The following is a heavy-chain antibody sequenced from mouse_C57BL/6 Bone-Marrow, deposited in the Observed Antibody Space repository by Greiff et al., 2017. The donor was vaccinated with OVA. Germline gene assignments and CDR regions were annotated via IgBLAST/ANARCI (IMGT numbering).Heavy chain of an antibody. V-gene: IGHV14-3*01. Sequence: EVKLMESVAELVRPGASVKLSCTASGFNIKNTYMHWVKQRPEQGLEWIGRIDPANGNTKYAPQFPGTATITADTSSNTADLQLSSLTSEDTAIYYCARITPWYFDVWGTGTTVTVSS. D-gene: IGHD1-1*01. J-gene: IGHJ1*03. CDR3: ARITPWYFDV. CDR1: GFNIKNTY. CDR2: IDPANGNT.